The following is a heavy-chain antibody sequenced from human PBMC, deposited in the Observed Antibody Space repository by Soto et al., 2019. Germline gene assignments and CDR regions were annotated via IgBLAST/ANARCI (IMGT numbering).Heavy chain of an antibody. J-gene: IGHJ6*02. CDR1: GLTISSASYY. D-gene: IGHD3-22*01. V-gene: IGHV4-31*03. CDR2: IYYNGST. CDR3: ARDNYYDSSAGLYGMDV. Sequence: PSETLSLTCSVSGLTISSASYYWSWIRQHPGKGLEWVGNIYYNGSTYYSPSLKSRLTVWLDTSKNQFSLRLTSVTAADTAVYYCARDNYYDSSAGLYGMDVWGQGTTVTAS.